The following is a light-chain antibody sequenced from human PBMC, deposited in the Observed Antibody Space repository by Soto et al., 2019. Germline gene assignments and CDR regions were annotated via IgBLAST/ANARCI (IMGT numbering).Light chain of an antibody. Sequence: DLQMTQSPSTLSASVGDRVTITCRASQSISTWLAWYQQKPGKAPKLLIYKASSLETGVPSRFSGSGSGTEFTLTISSLQPDDFATYYCQQYNSYSPWTFGQGTKLEIK. CDR2: KAS. J-gene: IGKJ2*02. CDR3: QQYNSYSPWT. CDR1: QSISTW. V-gene: IGKV1-5*03.